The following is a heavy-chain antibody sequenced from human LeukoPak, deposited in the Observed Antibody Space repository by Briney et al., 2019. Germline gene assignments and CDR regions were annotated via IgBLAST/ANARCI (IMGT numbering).Heavy chain of an antibody. J-gene: IGHJ4*02. Sequence: PSETLSLTCTVSGGSISTYYWSWIRQPPGKGLEWIGYIYYSGSTNYNPSLKSRVTMLVDTSKNQFSLKLSSVTAADTAVYYCARSSHCSGSSCYSLTGVGYWGQGTLVTVSS. V-gene: IGHV4-59*01. D-gene: IGHD2-15*01. CDR2: IYYSGST. CDR3: ARSSHCSGSSCYSLTGVGY. CDR1: GGSISTYY.